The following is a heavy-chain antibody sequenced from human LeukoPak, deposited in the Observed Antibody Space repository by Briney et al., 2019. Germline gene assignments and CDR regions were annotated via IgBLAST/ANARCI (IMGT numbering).Heavy chain of an antibody. J-gene: IGHJ4*02. D-gene: IGHD6-19*01. CDR2: ISWNSGII. V-gene: IGHV3-9*01. CDR3: AKDKSGYTSGWFDY. Sequence: ARSLTLSCAASGFTFDDYAMHWVRQAPGKGLEWVSGISWNSGIIGYADSVKGRFTISRDNAKNSLYLQMNSLRAEDTALYYCAKDKSGYTSGWFDYWGQGTLVTVSS. CDR1: GFTFDDYA.